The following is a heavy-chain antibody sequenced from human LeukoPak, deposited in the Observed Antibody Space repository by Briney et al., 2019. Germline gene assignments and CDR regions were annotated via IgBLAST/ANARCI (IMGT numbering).Heavy chain of an antibody. Sequence: GESLKISCKGSGYRFTSYWIGWVRQMSGKGLEWMGIIYPADSDTRYSPSFQGQVTISADKSISTAYLQWSSLKASDTAMYYCARVRAYDFWSGYYRWGQGTLVTVSS. CDR2: IYPADSDT. V-gene: IGHV5-51*01. CDR1: GYRFTSYW. D-gene: IGHD3-3*01. J-gene: IGHJ4*02. CDR3: ARVRAYDFWSGYYR.